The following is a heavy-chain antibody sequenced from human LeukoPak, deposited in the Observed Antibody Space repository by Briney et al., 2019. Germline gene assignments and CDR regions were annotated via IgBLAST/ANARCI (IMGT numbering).Heavy chain of an antibody. V-gene: IGHV3-23*01. CDR2: ISGSGDNT. CDR3: AKDLRQQLGLGALDY. D-gene: IGHD3-16*01. CDR1: RFTFSNYA. J-gene: IGHJ4*02. Sequence: PGGSLRLSCAASRFTFSNYAMSWVRQAPGKRLEWVSTISGSGDNTYYADSVKGRFTISRDNSKNTLYLQVNSLRAEDTAVYYCAKDLRQQLGLGALDYWGQGTLVTVSS.